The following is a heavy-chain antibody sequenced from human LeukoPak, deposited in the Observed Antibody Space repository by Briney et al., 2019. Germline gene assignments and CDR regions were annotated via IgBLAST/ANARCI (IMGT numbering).Heavy chain of an antibody. Sequence: QPGRSLRLSRAASGFTFSSYGIHWVRQAPGKGLEWVAVISYDGSNKYYADSVKGRFTISRDNSKNTLYLQMNSLRAEDTAVYYCAKDLYRIVGVTRDTFDIWGQGTMVTV. D-gene: IGHD1-26*01. CDR1: GFTFSSYG. CDR2: ISYDGSNK. V-gene: IGHV3-30*18. CDR3: AKDLYRIVGVTRDTFDI. J-gene: IGHJ3*02.